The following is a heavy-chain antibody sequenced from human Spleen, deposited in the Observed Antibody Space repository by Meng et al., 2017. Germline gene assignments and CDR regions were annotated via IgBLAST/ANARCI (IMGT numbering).Heavy chain of an antibody. CDR2: LGAHPGDT. CDR1: DYTFTGYG. D-gene: IGHD3-10*01. J-gene: IGHJ4*02. V-gene: IGHV1-18*01. CDR3: ARGTPGRSYCDY. Sequence: QAQLLQSGAEVKKPGASLKVSCKASDYTFTGYGVCWVRQAPGQGLEWMAWLGAHPGDTSHAPKFVGRVTVTADTATATAYMELRSLRSDDTAVYYCARGTPGRSYCDYWGLGTLVTVSS.